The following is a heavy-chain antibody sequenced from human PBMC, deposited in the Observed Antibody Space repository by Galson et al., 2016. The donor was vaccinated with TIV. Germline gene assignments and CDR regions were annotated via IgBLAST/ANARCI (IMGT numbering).Heavy chain of an antibody. CDR2: IYDDGRT. CDR3: ARDRRHCGNEGYLRYYSGRDV. D-gene: IGHD2-21*01. CDR1: GLIVTSNS. V-gene: IGHV3-66*02. J-gene: IGHJ6*02. Sequence: SLRLSCAASGLIVTSNSMTWVRQAPGKGLEWVALIYDDGRTIYADSVKGRFTISRENSKNMLYLQMISRRDDDTAVYYCARDRRHCGNEGYLRYYSGRDVWGQGTTVT.